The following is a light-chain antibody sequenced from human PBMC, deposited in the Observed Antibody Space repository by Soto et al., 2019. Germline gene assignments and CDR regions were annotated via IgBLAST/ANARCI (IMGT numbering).Light chain of an antibody. Sequence: AIQVTQSPSSLSASVGDRVTITCRTSQGIRSALGWYQQKPGKVPKLLIYAASRLHSGVPSRFSGRGSGTDFTLTISSLQPEDFATYYCLQVSSFPRTFGQGTKVDIK. V-gene: IGKV1-6*01. CDR2: AAS. J-gene: IGKJ1*01. CDR1: QGIRSA. CDR3: LQVSSFPRT.